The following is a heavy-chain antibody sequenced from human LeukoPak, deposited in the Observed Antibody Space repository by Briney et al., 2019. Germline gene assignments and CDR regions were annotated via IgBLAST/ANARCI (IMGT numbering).Heavy chain of an antibody. D-gene: IGHD3-10*01. J-gene: IGHJ4*02. Sequence: PGGSLKLSCAASGFTFSGSAIHWVRQASGKGLEWIGRIRSKANSYATSYAASVKDRFTISRDDSKNTVYLQMNSLKTEDTDVYYCTKLSATSWGQGTLVTVSS. CDR3: TKLSATS. V-gene: IGHV3-73*01. CDR1: GFTFSGSA. CDR2: IRSKANSYAT.